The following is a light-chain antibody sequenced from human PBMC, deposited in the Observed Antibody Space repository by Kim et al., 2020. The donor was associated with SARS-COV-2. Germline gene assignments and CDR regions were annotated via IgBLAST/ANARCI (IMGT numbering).Light chain of an antibody. CDR2: EVN. V-gene: IGLV2-14*01. CDR3: SSYTSSPTSWV. Sequence: QSALTQPASVSGSPGQSITISCTATGSDIGSNNFVSWYQQHPNKAPKLLIYEVNDRPSGVSNRFSGSKSANTASLTISGLQAEDEAFYYCSSYTSSPTSWVFGGGTQLTVL. J-gene: IGLJ3*02. CDR1: GSDIGSNNF.